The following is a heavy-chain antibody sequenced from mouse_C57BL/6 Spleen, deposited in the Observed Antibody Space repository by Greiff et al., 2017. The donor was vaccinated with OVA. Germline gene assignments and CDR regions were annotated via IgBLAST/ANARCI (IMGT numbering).Heavy chain of an antibody. CDR1: GFTFSDYY. Sequence: EVNVVESEGGLVQPGSSMKLSCTASGFTFSDYYMAWVRQVPEKGLEWVANINYDGSSTYYLDSLKSRFIISRDNAKNILYLQMSSLKSEDTATYYCAREGGSSYHYYAMDYWGQGTSVTVSS. V-gene: IGHV5-16*01. CDR2: INYDGSST. CDR3: AREGGSSYHYYAMDY. J-gene: IGHJ4*01. D-gene: IGHD1-1*01.